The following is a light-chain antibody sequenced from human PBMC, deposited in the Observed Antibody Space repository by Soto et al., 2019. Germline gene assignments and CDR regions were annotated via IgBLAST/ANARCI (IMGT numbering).Light chain of an antibody. V-gene: IGLV1-44*01. CDR2: TNN. CDR1: SSNIGSNS. CDR3: AVWDDSLNGFFV. Sequence: VLTQPPSASGTPGQRVTISCSGSSSNIGSNSVSWYQQLPGTAPKLLIYTNNQRPSGVPDRFSGSKSGTSASLAISGLQSQDEADYYCAVWDDSLNGFFVFGTGTKLTVL. J-gene: IGLJ1*01.